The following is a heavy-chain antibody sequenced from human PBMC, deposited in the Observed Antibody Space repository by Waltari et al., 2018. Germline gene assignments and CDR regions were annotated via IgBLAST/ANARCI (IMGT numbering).Heavy chain of an antibody. CDR1: GFPFSSYW. CDR2: INNDGRST. CDR3: ARDWDYGGHLGGMDV. V-gene: IGHV3-74*01. D-gene: IGHD4-17*01. Sequence: VQLVESGGGLVQPGGSLRLSCAGSGFPFSSYWLHWVRQFPGKGLVWVSRINNDGRSTSYADSVKGRFTISRDNAKNTLYLQMNSLRAEDTAGYYCARDWDYGGHLGGMDVWGQGTTVNVSS. J-gene: IGHJ6*02.